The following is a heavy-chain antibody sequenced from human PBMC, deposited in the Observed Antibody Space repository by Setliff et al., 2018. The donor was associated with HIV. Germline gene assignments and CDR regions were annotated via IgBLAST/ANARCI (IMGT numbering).Heavy chain of an antibody. V-gene: IGHV3-23*01. Sequence: GGSLRLSCAASGFTFSSYAMSWVRQTPEKGLEWVSGISGSNSRTDYVDSVKGRFTISRDKSKNTLYLQLNSLRAEDTAVYYCAKHECSGGCYYYMDVWGKGIMVTVSS. CDR1: GFTFSSYA. J-gene: IGHJ6*03. CDR3: AKHECSGGCYYYMDV. CDR2: ISGSNSRT. D-gene: IGHD2-15*01.